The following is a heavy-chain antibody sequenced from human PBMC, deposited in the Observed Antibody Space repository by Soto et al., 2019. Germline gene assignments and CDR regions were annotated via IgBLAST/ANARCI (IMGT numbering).Heavy chain of an antibody. CDR2: IYWDYDK. D-gene: IGHD6-13*01. CDR1: GFSLSTSGMG. Sequence: QITLKESGPTLVKPTQTFTLACTFSGFSLSTSGMGVGWIRQPPGKSLEWLALIYWDYDKRYSPSLKSRITITKDTYKNQVVLTMTNMDPVDTATYYCAHYSSTSSFDYWGQGTLVTVSS. J-gene: IGHJ4*02. V-gene: IGHV2-5*02. CDR3: AHYSSTSSFDY.